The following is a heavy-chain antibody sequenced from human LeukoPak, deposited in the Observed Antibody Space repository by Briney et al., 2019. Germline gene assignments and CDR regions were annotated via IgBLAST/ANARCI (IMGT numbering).Heavy chain of an antibody. V-gene: IGHV1-2*02. CDR3: ARRSVTLDAFDI. J-gene: IGHJ3*02. Sequence: ASVKVSCKASGYTFTGHYMHWVRQAPGQGLEWMGWINPNSGGTNYAQKFQGRVTMTRDTSISTAYMELSRLRSDDTAVYYCARRSVTLDAFDIWGQGTMVTVSS. CDR1: GYTFTGHY. CDR2: INPNSGGT. D-gene: IGHD2-21*02.